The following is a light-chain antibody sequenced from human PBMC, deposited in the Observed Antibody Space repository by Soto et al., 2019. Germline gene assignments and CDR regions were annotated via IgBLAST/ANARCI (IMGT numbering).Light chain of an antibody. CDR2: LNSDGSH. CDR3: QTWGTGIVV. V-gene: IGLV4-69*01. Sequence: QPVLTQSPSASASLGASVKLTCTLSSGHSSYAIAWHQQQPEKGPRYLMKLNSDGSHSKGDGIPDRFSGSSSGAERNLTISSLPSEDEADNYCQTWGTGIVVFGGGTKLTVL. CDR1: SGHSSYA. J-gene: IGLJ2*01.